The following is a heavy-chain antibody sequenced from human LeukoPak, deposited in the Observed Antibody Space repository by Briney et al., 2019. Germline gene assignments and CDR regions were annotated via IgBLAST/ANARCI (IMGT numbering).Heavy chain of an antibody. CDR2: LSYSGGNT. Sequence: GGSLRLSCAVSGFTFSSYDMNWVRQAPGKGLEWVSGLSYSGGNTFYADSVKGRFTISRDNSKNTLYLQMNSLRAEDTAVYYCAKVTYDSVWGSDRTAYFDYWGQGPLVTVSS. D-gene: IGHD3-16*02. CDR1: GFTFSSYD. V-gene: IGHV3-23*01. J-gene: IGHJ4*02. CDR3: AKVTYDSVWGSDRTAYFDY.